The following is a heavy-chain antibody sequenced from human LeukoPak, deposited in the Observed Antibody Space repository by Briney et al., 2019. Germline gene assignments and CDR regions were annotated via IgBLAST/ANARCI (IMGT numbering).Heavy chain of an antibody. J-gene: IGHJ4*02. CDR1: GYSISSGYY. D-gene: IGHD6-19*01. Sequence: PSETLSLTCTVSGYSISSGYYWGWIRQPPGKGLEWIGSIYHSGSTYYNPSLKSRVTISVDTSKNQFSLKLSSVTAADTAVYYCARDVVQYSSGWYWSDYWGQGTLVTVSS. CDR2: IYHSGST. CDR3: ARDVVQYSSGWYWSDY. V-gene: IGHV4-38-2*02.